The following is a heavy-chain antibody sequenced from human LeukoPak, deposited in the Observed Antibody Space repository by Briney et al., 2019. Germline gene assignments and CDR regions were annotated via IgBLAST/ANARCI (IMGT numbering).Heavy chain of an antibody. Sequence: GGSLRLSCAASGFTFSSYEMNWVRQAPGKGLEWVSYISSSGSTIYYADSVKGRFTISRDNAKNSLYLQMNSLRAEDTAVYYCARAQLELRTIDYWGQGTLVTVSS. V-gene: IGHV3-48*03. CDR2: ISSSGSTI. CDR1: GFTFSSYE. D-gene: IGHD1-7*01. CDR3: ARAQLELRTIDY. J-gene: IGHJ4*02.